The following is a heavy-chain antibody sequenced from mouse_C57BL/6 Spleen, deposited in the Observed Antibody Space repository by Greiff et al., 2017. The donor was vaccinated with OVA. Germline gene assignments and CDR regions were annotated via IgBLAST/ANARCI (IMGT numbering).Heavy chain of an antibody. CDR3: ARVPNLNWYFDV. Sequence: DLKLQESGPGLVQPSQSLSLTCSVTGYSITSGYYWNWIRQFPGNKLEWMGYISYDGSNNYNPSLKNRISITRDTSKNQFFLKLNSVTTEDTATYYCARVPNLNWYFDVWGTGTTVTVSS. CDR1: GYSITSGYY. CDR2: ISYDGSN. D-gene: IGHD4-1*01. V-gene: IGHV3-6*01. J-gene: IGHJ1*03.